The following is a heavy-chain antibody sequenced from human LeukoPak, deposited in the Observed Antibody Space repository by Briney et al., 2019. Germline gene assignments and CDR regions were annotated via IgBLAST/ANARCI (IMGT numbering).Heavy chain of an antibody. CDR3: ARDSTFYYYGSGSSHYIDY. Sequence: GRSLRLSCAASGFTFSSSGMHWVRQAPGKGLEWVAVISYDGRSKYYGDSVKGRFTISRDNSKNTLYLQMNSLRAEDSAVYYCARDSTFYYYGSGSSHYIDYWGQGTLVTVSS. V-gene: IGHV3-30*03. CDR1: GFTFSSSG. D-gene: IGHD3-10*01. J-gene: IGHJ4*02. CDR2: ISYDGRSK.